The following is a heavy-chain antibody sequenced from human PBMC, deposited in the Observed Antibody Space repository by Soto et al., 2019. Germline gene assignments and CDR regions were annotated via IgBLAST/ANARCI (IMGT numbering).Heavy chain of an antibody. D-gene: IGHD1-1*01. CDR2: LYTGTDT. V-gene: IGHV3-53*01. CDR3: GGTRYNWTYSGGFLDY. CDR1: GFTVSSSY. J-gene: IGHJ4*02. Sequence: GGSLRLSCAASGFTVSSSYLTWVRQAPGKGLEWVAILYTGTDTVYADSVKGRFTISRDSSKNTLYLQMHSLRAEDTAMYFCGGTRYNWTYSGGFLDYWGQGSLVTVSS.